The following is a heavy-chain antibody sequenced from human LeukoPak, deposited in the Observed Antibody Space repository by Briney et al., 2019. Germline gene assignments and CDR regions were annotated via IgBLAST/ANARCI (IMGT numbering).Heavy chain of an antibody. J-gene: IGHJ4*02. CDR1: GFDIPTYA. V-gene: IGHV3-23*01. D-gene: IGHD3-16*02. CDR3: AKDLTPDGRYDGDY. Sequence: GGSLRLSCTASGFDIPTYAMNWVRQAPGKGLEWVSVIVGNGGDIDYAESVKGRFTIPRDNSKNTLYLQMNSLRAEDTAVYFCAKDLTPDGRYDGDYWGRGTLVTVSS. CDR2: IVGNGGDI.